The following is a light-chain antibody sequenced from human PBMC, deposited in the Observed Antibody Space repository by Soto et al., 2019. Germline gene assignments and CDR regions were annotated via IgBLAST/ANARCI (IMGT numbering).Light chain of an antibody. CDR2: DVN. J-gene: IGLJ1*01. CDR3: CSYTTSSTYV. V-gene: IGLV2-14*03. Sequence: QSVLTQPASVSGSPGQSIAISCTGTSSDVGGYNYVSWYQQHPGKAPKLMIYDVNNRPSGVSNRFSGSKSGNPASLTISRLQAEDEADYYCCSYTTSSTYVFGTGTKVTVL. CDR1: SSDVGGYNY.